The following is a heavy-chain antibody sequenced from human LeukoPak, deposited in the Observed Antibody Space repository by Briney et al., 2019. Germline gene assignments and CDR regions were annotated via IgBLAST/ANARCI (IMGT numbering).Heavy chain of an antibody. V-gene: IGHV4-34*01. J-gene: IGHJ5*02. Sequence: SETLSLTCAVYGGSLNGHYWSWIRQPPGKGLEWIGESGHRGGTKFNPSLKSRVTISADTSKNQFSLKMSSVTAADTAIYYCAKNGQSGFSFDPWGQGTLVVVSS. CDR3: AKNGQSGFSFDP. CDR2: SGHRGGT. D-gene: IGHD2-8*01. CDR1: GGSLNGHY.